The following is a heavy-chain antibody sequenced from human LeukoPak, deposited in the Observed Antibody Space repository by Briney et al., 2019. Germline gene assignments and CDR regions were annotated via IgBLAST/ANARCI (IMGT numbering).Heavy chain of an antibody. CDR1: GYTLTELS. CDR3: ATRGGRPEDYYDSNEWFDP. CDR2: FYPEDGET. Sequence: ASVNVSCKVSGYTLTELSMHWVRQAPGKGLEWMGGFYPEDGETIYAQKFQGRVTMTEDTSTDTAYMELSSLRSEDTAVYYCATRGGRPEDYYDSNEWFDPWGQGTLVTVSS. V-gene: IGHV1-24*01. J-gene: IGHJ5*02. D-gene: IGHD3-22*01.